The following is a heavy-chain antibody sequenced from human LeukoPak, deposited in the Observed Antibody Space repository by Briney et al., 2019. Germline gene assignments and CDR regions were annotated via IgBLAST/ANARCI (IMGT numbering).Heavy chain of an antibody. J-gene: IGHJ4*02. CDR2: ISGDGGST. CDR3: AKDSCSSTSCYVGY. D-gene: IGHD2-2*01. Sequence: GGSLRLSCAASGFTFDDYAMHWVRQAPGKGLEWVSLISGDGGSTYYADSVKGRFTVSRDNSKNSLYVQMNSLRTEDTALYYCAKDSCSSTSCYVGYWGQGTLVTVSS. V-gene: IGHV3-43*02. CDR1: GFTFDDYA.